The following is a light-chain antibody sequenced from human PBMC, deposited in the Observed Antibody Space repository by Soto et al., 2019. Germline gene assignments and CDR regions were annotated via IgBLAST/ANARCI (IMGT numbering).Light chain of an antibody. CDR2: TAS. CDR1: QSISSY. CDR3: LQDHCYPWR. Sequence: DIQMTQSPSSLSASVGDRVTITCRASQSISSYLNWYQHKPGKAPKLLIHTASSLQSGVPLRFSGSESRASFTRTVSSLPPEDFATSYSLQDHCYPWRFCQGTKVDI. J-gene: IGKJ1*01. V-gene: IGKV1-39*01.